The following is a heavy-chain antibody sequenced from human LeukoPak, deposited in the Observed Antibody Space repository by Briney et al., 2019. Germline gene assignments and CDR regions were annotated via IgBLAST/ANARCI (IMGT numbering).Heavy chain of an antibody. CDR2: INAGNGNT. CDR3: ARGGGGAAPYYFDY. V-gene: IGHV1-18*01. D-gene: IGHD2-15*01. CDR1: GYTFTSYG. J-gene: IGHJ4*02. Sequence: GASVKVSCKASGYTFTSYGISWVRQAPGQRLEWMGWINAGNGNTKYSQKFQGRVTMTRDTSTSTVYMELSSLRSEDTAVYYCARGGGGAAPYYFDYWGQGTLVTVSS.